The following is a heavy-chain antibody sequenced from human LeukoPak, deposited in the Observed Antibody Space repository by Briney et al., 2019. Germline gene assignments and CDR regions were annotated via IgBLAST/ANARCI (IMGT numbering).Heavy chain of an antibody. J-gene: IGHJ4*02. V-gene: IGHV1-8*02. D-gene: IGHD2-2*01. CDR1: GYTFTSYD. CDR3: ARDPNIVVVPAASYFDY. CDR2: MNPNSGNT. Sequence: ASVKVSCKASGYTFTSYDINWVRQATGQGLEWMGWMNPNSGNTGYAQKFQGRVTMTRDMSTSTVYMELSSLRSEDTAVYYCARDPNIVVVPAASYFDYWGQGTLVTVSS.